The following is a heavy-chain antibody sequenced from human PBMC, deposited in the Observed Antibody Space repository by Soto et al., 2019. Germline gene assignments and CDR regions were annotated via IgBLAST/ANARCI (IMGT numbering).Heavy chain of an antibody. CDR2: ISSSSSYI. Sequence: PGWSLRLSCADSGFIFSSYSMNWVRQAPGKGLEWVSSISSSSSYIYYADSVKGRFTISRDNAKNSVYLQMNSLRAEDTAVYYCARDKEGSNSYYDYYYGMDVWGQGTTVTVSS. CDR3: ARDKEGSNSYYDYYYGMDV. J-gene: IGHJ6*02. D-gene: IGHD4-4*01. V-gene: IGHV3-21*01. CDR1: GFIFSSYS.